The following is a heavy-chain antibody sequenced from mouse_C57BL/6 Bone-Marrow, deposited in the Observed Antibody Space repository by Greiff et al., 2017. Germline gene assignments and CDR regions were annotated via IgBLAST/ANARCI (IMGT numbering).Heavy chain of an antibody. CDR2: IYPRSGNT. CDR3: ARGDYDYDGYCDY. D-gene: IGHD2-4*01. CDR1: GYTFTSYG. J-gene: IGHJ2*01. Sequence: VKLMESGAELARPGASVKLSCKASGYTFTSYGISWVKQRTGQSLEWIGEIYPRSGNTYYNEKFKGKATLTADKSSSTAYMELRSLTSEDSAVYFCARGDYDYDGYCDYWGQGTTLTVSS. V-gene: IGHV1-81*01.